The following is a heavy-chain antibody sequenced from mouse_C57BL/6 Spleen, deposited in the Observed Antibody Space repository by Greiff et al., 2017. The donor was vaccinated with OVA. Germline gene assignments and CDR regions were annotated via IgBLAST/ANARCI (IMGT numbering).Heavy chain of an antibody. CDR3: ARQHYGKGGYYFDY. J-gene: IGHJ2*01. V-gene: IGHV5-6*02. D-gene: IGHD2-1*01. CDR1: GFTFSSYG. CDR2: ISSGGSYT. Sequence: EVKLVESGGDLVKPGGSLKLSCAASGFTFSSYGMSWVRQTPDKRLEWVATISSGGSYTYYPDSVKGRFTISRDNAKNTLYLQMSSLKSEDTAMYYCARQHYGKGGYYFDYWGQGTTLTVSS.